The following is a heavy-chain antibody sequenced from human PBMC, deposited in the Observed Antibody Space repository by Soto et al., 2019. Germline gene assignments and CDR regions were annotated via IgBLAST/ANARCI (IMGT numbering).Heavy chain of an antibody. CDR3: ARVYSSSYYYYYYGMDV. CDR2: IYYSGST. J-gene: IGHJ6*02. CDR1: GGSISSSSYY. Sequence: SETLSLTCTVSGGSISSSSYYWGWIRQPPGKGLEWIGSIYYSGSTYYNPSLKSRVTISVDTSKNQFSLQLSSVTAADTAVYYCARVYSSSYYYYYYGMDVWGQGTTVTVSS. D-gene: IGHD6-6*01. V-gene: IGHV4-39*07.